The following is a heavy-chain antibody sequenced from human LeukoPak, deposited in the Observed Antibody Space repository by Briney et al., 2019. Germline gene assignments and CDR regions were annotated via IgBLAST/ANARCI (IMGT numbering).Heavy chain of an antibody. D-gene: IGHD4-23*01. CDR1: GFTFSSYA. CDR2: ISSSSSTI. J-gene: IGHJ4*02. V-gene: IGHV3-48*01. CDR3: ARDDYGGPGNY. Sequence: GGSLRLSCAASGFTFSSYAMHWVRQAPGKGLEWVSYISSSSSTIYYADSVKGRFTISRDNAKNSLYLQMNSLRAEDTAVYYCARDDYGGPGNYWGQGTLVTVSS.